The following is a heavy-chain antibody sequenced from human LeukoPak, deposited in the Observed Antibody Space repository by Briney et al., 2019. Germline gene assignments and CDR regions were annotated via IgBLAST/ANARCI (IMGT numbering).Heavy chain of an antibody. J-gene: IGHJ4*02. CDR2: IRNKAYGETT. D-gene: IGHD3-22*01. CDR1: RFTFGDYA. V-gene: IGHV3-49*04. Sequence: GGSLRLSCTASRFTFGDYAMSWVRQAPGKGLEWISFIRNKAYGETTEYAASVKGRFTISRDDSKSIAYLQMNSLKTGDTAVYYCGKGSTYHYDSIGYPPTDWGQGTLVTVSS. CDR3: GKGSTYHYDSIGYPPTD.